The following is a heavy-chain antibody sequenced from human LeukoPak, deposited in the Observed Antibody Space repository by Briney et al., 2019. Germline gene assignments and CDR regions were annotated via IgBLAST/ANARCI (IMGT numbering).Heavy chain of an antibody. CDR1: GGSISSSSYY. J-gene: IGHJ4*02. Sequence: KPSETLSLTCTVSGGSISSSSYYWGWIRQRPGKGLEWIGSIYYSGSTYYNPSLKSRVTISVDTSKNQFSLKLSSVTAADTAVYYCARGSSGWYRFVDYWGQGTLVTVSS. D-gene: IGHD6-19*01. CDR3: ARGSSGWYRFVDY. CDR2: IYYSGST. V-gene: IGHV4-39*01.